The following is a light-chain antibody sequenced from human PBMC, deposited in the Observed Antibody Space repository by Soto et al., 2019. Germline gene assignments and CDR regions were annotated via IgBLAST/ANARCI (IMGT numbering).Light chain of an antibody. CDR1: QSISSW. CDR2: DAS. CDR3: QQYNSYSPWT. V-gene: IGKV1-5*01. J-gene: IGKJ1*01. Sequence: IQRTQSPPTLSSSVGDRVTITCRASQSISSWLAWYQQKPGKAPKLLIYDASSLESGVPSRFSGSGSGTEFTLTISSLQPDDFATYYCQQYNSYSPWTFGQGTKVDIK.